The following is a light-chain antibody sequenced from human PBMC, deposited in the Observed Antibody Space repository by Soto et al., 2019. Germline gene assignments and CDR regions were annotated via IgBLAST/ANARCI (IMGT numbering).Light chain of an antibody. CDR3: QQYDNYDIT. J-gene: IGKJ5*01. CDR2: AAS. CDR1: QGISNY. Sequence: DIQMTQSPSSLSASVGDRVTITCRASQGISNYLAWYQEKPGKVPKLLIYAASTLQSGVPSRFSGSGSETHFTLTINSLQPEDIATYYCQQYDNYDITFGQGTRLEIK. V-gene: IGKV1-27*01.